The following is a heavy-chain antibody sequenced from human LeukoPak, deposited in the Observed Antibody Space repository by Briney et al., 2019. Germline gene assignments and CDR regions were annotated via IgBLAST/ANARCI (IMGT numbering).Heavy chain of an antibody. V-gene: IGHV4-39*01. CDR1: GGSISSSSYY. D-gene: IGHD6-13*01. Sequence: SETLSLTCTVSGGSISSSSYYWGWIRQPPGKGLEWIGSIYYSGSTYYNPSLKSRVTISVDTSKNQFSLKLNSVTAADTAVYYCARHSSSWYSLGAFDIWAKGQWSPSLQ. CDR3: ARHSSSWYSLGAFDI. J-gene: IGHJ3*02. CDR2: IYYSGST.